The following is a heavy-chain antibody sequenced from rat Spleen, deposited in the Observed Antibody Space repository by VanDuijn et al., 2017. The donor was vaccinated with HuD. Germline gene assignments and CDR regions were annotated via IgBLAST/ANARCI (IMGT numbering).Heavy chain of an antibody. V-gene: IGHV2-63*01. D-gene: IGHD4-4*01. Sequence: QVQLEESGPGLVQPSETLSLTCTVSGFSLTSYSVSWVRQPLGRGPEWMGKIWYDGDTAYNSTLKSRLSITRDTSKNQVFLKMSSLQIDDTGTYYCTRAGEFGVDRDWLPYWGQGTLVTVSS. J-gene: IGHJ3*01. CDR1: GFSLTSYS. CDR2: IWYDGDT. CDR3: TRAGEFGVDRDWLPY.